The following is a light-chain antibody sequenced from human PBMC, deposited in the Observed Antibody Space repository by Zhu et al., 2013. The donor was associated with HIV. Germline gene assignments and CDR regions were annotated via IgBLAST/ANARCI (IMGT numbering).Light chain of an antibody. CDR3: QSYDRSLGAVV. V-gene: IGLV1-40*01. Sequence: QSVLTQPPSVSGAPGQRVTVSCTGSTSNIGAGYDVYWYQQLPGTAPKLLISYNNHRPSGVPDRFSASKSGTSASLAITGLQAEGEADYYCQSYDRSLGAVVFGGGTKLTVL. CDR2: YNN. J-gene: IGLJ3*02. CDR1: TSNIGAGYD.